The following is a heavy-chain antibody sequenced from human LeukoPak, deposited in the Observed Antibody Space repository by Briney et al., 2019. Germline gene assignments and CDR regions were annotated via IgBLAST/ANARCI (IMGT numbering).Heavy chain of an antibody. J-gene: IGHJ5*02. CDR2: IYYSGST. CDR1: GGSISSSSYY. CDR3: ARRVLSWFDP. V-gene: IGHV4-39*01. Sequence: SGTLSLTCTVSGGSISSSSYYWGWIRQPPGKGLEWIGSIYYSGSTYYNPSLKSRVTISVDTSKNQFSLKLSSVTAADTAVYYCARRVLSWFDPWGQGTLVTVSS.